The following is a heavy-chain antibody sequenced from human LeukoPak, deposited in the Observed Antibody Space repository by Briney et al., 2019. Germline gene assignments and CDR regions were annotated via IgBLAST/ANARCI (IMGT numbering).Heavy chain of an antibody. Sequence: GGSLRLSCAASGFTFSSYXXNWVRQAXXXXXXWVSSISSSSSYIYYADSVKGRFTISRDNAKNSLYLQMNSLRAEDTAVYYCARRISSPYGMDVWGQGTTVTVSS. CDR3: ARRISSPYGMDV. D-gene: IGHD2-15*01. CDR1: GFTFSSYX. V-gene: IGHV3-21*01. J-gene: IGHJ6*02. CDR2: ISSSSSYI.